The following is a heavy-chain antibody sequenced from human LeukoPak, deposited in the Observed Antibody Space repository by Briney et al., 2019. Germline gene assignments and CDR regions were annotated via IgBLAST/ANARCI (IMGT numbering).Heavy chain of an antibody. CDR1: GGSTSSYY. D-gene: IGHD3-9*01. Sequence: PSETLSLTCTVSGGSTSSYYWSWIRQPPGKGLEWIGYIYYSGSTNYNPSLKSRVTISVDTSKNQFSLKLSSVTAADTAVYYCARGGVNLNGLLYYYYMDVWGKGTTVTVSS. CDR3: ARGGVNLNGLLYYYYMDV. V-gene: IGHV4-59*01. CDR2: IYYSGST. J-gene: IGHJ6*03.